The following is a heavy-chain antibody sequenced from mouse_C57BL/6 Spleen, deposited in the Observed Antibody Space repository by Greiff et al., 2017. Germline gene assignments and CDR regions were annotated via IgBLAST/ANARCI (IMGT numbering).Heavy chain of an antibody. V-gene: IGHV1-15*01. CDR3: TRYTVDAMDY. CDR2: IDPETGGT. J-gene: IGHJ4*01. CDR1: GYTFTDYE. Sequence: VQLQQSGAELVRPGASVTLSCKASGYTFTDYEMHWVKQTPVHGLEWIGAIDPETGGTAYNQKFKGKAILTADKSSSTAYMELRSLTSEDSAVYYCTRYTVDAMDYGGQGTSVTVSS. D-gene: IGHD1-1*01.